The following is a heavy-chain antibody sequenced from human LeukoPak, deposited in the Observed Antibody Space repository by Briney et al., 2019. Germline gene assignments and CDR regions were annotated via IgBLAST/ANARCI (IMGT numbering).Heavy chain of an antibody. V-gene: IGHV4-61*08. Sequence: PSETLSLTCTVSGGSISSGGYYWSWIRQHPGKGLEWIGYIYYSGSTYYNPSRKSRVTISVDTSKNQFPLKLSSVTAADTAVYYCAREGQEGNWFYPWGQGTLVTVSS. CDR3: AREGQEGNWFYP. J-gene: IGHJ5*02. CDR1: GGSISSGGYY. CDR2: IYYSGST.